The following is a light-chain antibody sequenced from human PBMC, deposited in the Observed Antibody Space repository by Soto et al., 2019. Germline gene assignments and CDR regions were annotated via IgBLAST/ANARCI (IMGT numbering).Light chain of an antibody. CDR2: EVT. J-gene: IGLJ3*02. Sequence: QSALTQPASVSGSPGQSITISCTGTSSDIGSYNLVSWYQHHPGKAPQLIIYEVTKRPSGVSGHFSGSKSGNTASLTISGLQAEDEADDYCCSYARSNPFWVFGGGTKLTVL. V-gene: IGLV2-23*02. CDR1: SSDIGSYNL. CDR3: CSYARSNPFWV.